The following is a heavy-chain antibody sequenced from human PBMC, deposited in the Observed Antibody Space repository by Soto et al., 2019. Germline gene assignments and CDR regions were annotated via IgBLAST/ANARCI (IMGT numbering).Heavy chain of an antibody. Sequence: GGSLRLSCAASGFTFSDYYMSWIRQAPGKGLEWVSYISSSSSYTNYADSVKGRFTISRDNAKNSLYLQMNSLRAEDTAVYYCARGPGDYRDRGNWFDPWGQGTLVTVSS. D-gene: IGHD4-17*01. J-gene: IGHJ5*02. CDR3: ARGPGDYRDRGNWFDP. V-gene: IGHV3-11*06. CDR1: GFTFSDYY. CDR2: ISSSSSYT.